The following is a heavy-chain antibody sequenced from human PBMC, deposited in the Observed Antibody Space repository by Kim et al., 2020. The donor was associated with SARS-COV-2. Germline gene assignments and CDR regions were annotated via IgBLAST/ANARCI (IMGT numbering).Heavy chain of an antibody. Sequence: ASVKVSCKASGYTFIGYYMHWVRQAPGQGLEWMGWINPNSGGTNYAQQFQGRVTMTRDTSISTAYMELSRLRSDDTAVYYCARDFPTVTTIYDYWGQGTLVTVSS. V-gene: IGHV1-2*02. J-gene: IGHJ4*02. D-gene: IGHD4-17*01. CDR1: GYTFIGYY. CDR3: ARDFPTVTTIYDY. CDR2: INPNSGGT.